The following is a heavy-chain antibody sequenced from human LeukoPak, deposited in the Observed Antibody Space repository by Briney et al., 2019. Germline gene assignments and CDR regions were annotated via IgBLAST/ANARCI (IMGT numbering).Heavy chain of an antibody. CDR2: INHSGST. CDR3: ARLDYVWESLDY. J-gene: IGHJ4*02. V-gene: IGHV4-34*01. Sequence: SETLLLTCAVYSGSFSGYYWSWIRQPPGKGLEWIGEINHSGSTNYNPSLKSRATISVDTSKNQFSLKLSSVTAADTAVYYCARLDYVWESLDYWGQGTLGTVSS. CDR1: SGSFSGYY. D-gene: IGHD3-16*01.